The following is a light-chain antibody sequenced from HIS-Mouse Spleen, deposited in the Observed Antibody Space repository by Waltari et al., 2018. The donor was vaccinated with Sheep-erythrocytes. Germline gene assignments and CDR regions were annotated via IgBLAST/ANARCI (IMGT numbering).Light chain of an antibody. J-gene: IGLJ3*02. CDR1: SSDLGSYNL. V-gene: IGLV2-23*01. Sequence: QSALTQPASVSGSPGQSITTSCTGTSSDLGSYNLVSWYQQHPGKAPKLMIYEGSKRPSGVSNRFSGSKSGNTASLTISGLQAEDEADYYCCSYAGSSTPWVFGGGTKLTVL. CDR3: CSYAGSSTPWV. CDR2: EGS.